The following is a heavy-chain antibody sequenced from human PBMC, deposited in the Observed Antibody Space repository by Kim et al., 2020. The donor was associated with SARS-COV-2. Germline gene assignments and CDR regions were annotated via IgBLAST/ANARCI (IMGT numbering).Heavy chain of an antibody. Sequence: SETLSLTCTVSGGSISSYYWSWIRQPAGKGLEWIGRIYTSGSTNYNPSLKSRVTMSVDTSKNQFSLKLSSVTAADTAVYYCARDTYYYDSSGYPFDYWGQGTLVTVSS. CDR2: IYTSGST. J-gene: IGHJ4*02. D-gene: IGHD3-22*01. CDR3: ARDTYYYDSSGYPFDY. V-gene: IGHV4-4*07. CDR1: GGSISSYY.